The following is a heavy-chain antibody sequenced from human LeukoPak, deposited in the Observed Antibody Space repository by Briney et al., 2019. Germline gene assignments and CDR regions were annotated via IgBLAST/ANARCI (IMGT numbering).Heavy chain of an antibody. V-gene: IGHV3-66*01. D-gene: IGHD6-19*01. Sequence: GGSLRLSCAASGFTVSSNYMSWVRQAPGKGLEWVSVIYSGGSTYYADSVKGRFTISRDNSKNTLYLQMNSLRAEDTAVYYCARVPRIAVAGTPGGWYFDLWGRGTLVTVSS. CDR1: GFTVSSNY. CDR3: ARVPRIAVAGTPGGWYFDL. CDR2: IYSGGST. J-gene: IGHJ2*01.